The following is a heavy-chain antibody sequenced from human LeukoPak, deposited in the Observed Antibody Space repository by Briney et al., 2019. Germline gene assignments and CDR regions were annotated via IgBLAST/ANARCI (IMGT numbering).Heavy chain of an antibody. V-gene: IGHV4-38-2*02. CDR1: GSSMSNSYY. J-gene: IGHJ4*02. CDR3: ARDGEYYYDSSGYCFDY. CDR2: GYHSGTA. D-gene: IGHD3-22*01. Sequence: SETLSLTCTVSGSSMSNSYYWGWVRHSPGKGLEWIGRGYHSGTAYYNPSLNSRVSIAVETCKKQFYLELRSVTAADTAVYYCARDGEYYYDSSGYCFDYWGQGTLVTVSS.